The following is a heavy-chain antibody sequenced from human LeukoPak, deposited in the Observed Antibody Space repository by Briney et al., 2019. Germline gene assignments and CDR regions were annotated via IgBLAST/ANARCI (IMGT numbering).Heavy chain of an antibody. CDR3: ARDGYYDYVWGSYRQTYYFDY. CDR1: GFTFSSYG. Sequence: GGSLRLSCAASGFTFSSYGMHWVRQAPGKGLEWVAVISYDGSNKYYADSVKGRFTISRDNSKNTLYLQMNSLRAEDTAVYYCARDGYYDYVWGSYRQTYYFDYWGQGTLVTVSS. J-gene: IGHJ4*02. D-gene: IGHD3-16*02. V-gene: IGHV3-30*03. CDR2: ISYDGSNK.